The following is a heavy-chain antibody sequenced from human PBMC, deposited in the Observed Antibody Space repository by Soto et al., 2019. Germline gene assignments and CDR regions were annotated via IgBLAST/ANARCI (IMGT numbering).Heavy chain of an antibody. CDR2: IYHSGST. V-gene: IGHV4-4*02. CDR1: GGSIRSSNW. D-gene: IGHD3-10*01. Sequence: QVQLQESGPGLVKSSGTLSLTCAVSGGSIRSSNWWCWVRHHPGKELQWIGEIYHSGSTNYNPSLKSRISISVDKSKNQFSLKLSYVTAADMAVYYCARGTLVRGFGYGYWGQGTLVTVSS. J-gene: IGHJ4*02. CDR3: ARGTLVRGFGYGY.